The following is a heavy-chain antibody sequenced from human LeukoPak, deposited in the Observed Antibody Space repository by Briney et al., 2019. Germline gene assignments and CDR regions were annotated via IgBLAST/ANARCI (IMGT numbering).Heavy chain of an antibody. CDR1: GFTFSSYG. D-gene: IGHD7-27*01. Sequence: PGRSLRLSCAASGFTFSSYGMHWVRQAPGKGLEWAAYISSTSVSIDYADSVKGRFSISRDDAKNSLYLQINSLRAEDTAVYYCARRQLGPRLWDAFDVWGQGTVVTVSS. CDR3: ARRQLGPRLWDAFDV. J-gene: IGHJ3*01. CDR2: ISSTSVSI. V-gene: IGHV3-48*04.